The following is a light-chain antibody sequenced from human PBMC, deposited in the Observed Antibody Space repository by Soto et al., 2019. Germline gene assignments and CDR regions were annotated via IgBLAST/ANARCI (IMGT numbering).Light chain of an antibody. CDR2: DAS. V-gene: IGKV3-20*01. J-gene: IGKJ4*01. CDR1: QSVSSNY. Sequence: EVVMTQSPATLSLSPGERATLSCRASQSVSSNYLGWYQQIPGRAPRVLIFDASIRATGIPDRFSGSGSGTDFTLTISRLEPEDFAVYYCHQYDTLPLTFGGGTKVDIK. CDR3: HQYDTLPLT.